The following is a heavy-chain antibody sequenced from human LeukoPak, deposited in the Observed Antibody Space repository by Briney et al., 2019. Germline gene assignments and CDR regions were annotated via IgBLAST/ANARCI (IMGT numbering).Heavy chain of an antibody. CDR1: GGSISSSSYY. Sequence: PSETLSLTCTVSGGSISSSSYYWGWIRQPPGTGLEWVGSIYYSGSTYYNPSLKSRVTISVDTSKNQFSLKLSSVTAADTAVYYCARHGRSSWYRPNEYFHHWGQGTLATVSS. CDR2: IYYSGST. D-gene: IGHD6-13*01. J-gene: IGHJ1*01. V-gene: IGHV4-39*01. CDR3: ARHGRSSWYRPNEYFHH.